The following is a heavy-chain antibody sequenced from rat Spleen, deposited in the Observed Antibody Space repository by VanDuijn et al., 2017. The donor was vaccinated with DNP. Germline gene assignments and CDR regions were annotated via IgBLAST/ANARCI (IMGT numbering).Heavy chain of an antibody. CDR1: GFTFSDYN. Sequence: EVQLVESGGGPVQPGRSLKLSCLASGFTFSDYNMAWVRQAPKKGLEWVASISYDGGSTYYRDSVKGRFTISRDNAKSSLYLQMNSLRSEDTATYYCTRDDYGYTYGFAYWGQGTLVTVSS. CDR2: ISYDGGST. CDR3: TRDDYGYTYGFAY. J-gene: IGHJ3*01. V-gene: IGHV5-20*01. D-gene: IGHD1-9*01.